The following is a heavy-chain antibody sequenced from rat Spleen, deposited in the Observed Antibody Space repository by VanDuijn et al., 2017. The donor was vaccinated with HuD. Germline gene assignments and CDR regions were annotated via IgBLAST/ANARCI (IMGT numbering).Heavy chain of an antibody. J-gene: IGHJ4*01. CDR3: ARHAGGYTLYVMDA. CDR1: GFTFSNYD. D-gene: IGHD1-11*01. V-gene: IGHV5-25*01. Sequence: EVQLVESGGGLVQPGRSLKLSCAASGFTFSNYDMAWVRQAPTKGLEWVASISTSGGSTYYRDSVKGRFTVSRDNAKSTLYLQLDSLRSEDTATYYCARHAGGYTLYVMDAWGQGASVTVSS. CDR2: ISTSGGST.